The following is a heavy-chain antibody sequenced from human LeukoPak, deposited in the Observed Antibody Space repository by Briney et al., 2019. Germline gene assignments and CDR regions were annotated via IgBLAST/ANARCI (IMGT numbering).Heavy chain of an antibody. CDR2: IIPILGIA. D-gene: IGHD6-13*01. CDR3: ARASSPKYYYGMDV. J-gene: IGHJ6*02. Sequence: HWASVKVSCKASGGXFSSYAISWVRQAPGQGLEWMGRIIPILGIANYAQKFQGRVTITADKSTSTAYMELSSLRSEDTAVYYCARASSPKYYYGMDVWGQGTTVTVSS. CDR1: GGXFSSYA. V-gene: IGHV1-69*04.